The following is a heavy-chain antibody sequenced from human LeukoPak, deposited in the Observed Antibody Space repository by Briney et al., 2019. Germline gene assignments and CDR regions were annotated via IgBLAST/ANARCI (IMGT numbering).Heavy chain of an antibody. CDR1: GGSISSYY. CDR3: ARVRRITMVRGVIITVFDP. Sequence: SETLSLTCTVSGGSISSYYWSWIRQPPGKGLEWIGEINHSGSTNYNPSLKSRVTISVDTSKNQFSLKLSSVTAADTAVYYCARVRRITMVRGVIITVFDPWGQGTLVTVSS. J-gene: IGHJ5*02. CDR2: INHSGST. D-gene: IGHD3-10*01. V-gene: IGHV4-34*01.